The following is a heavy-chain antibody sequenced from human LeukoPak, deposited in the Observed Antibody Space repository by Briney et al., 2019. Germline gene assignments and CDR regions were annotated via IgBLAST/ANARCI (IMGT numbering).Heavy chain of an antibody. CDR3: AKGRQQLVQGYFDY. CDR1: GFTFDDYA. V-gene: IGHV3-9*01. Sequence: GRSLRLSCAASGFTFDDYAMHWVRQAPGKGLEWVSGISWNSGSIGYADSVKGRFTISRDNAKNSLYLQMNSLRAEDTALYYCAKGRQQLVQGYFDYWGQGTLVTVSS. D-gene: IGHD6-6*01. CDR2: ISWNSGSI. J-gene: IGHJ4*02.